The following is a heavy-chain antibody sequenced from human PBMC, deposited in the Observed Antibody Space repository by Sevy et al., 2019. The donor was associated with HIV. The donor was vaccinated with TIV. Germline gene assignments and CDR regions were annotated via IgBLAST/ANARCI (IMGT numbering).Heavy chain of an antibody. CDR1: GFTFSSYA. V-gene: IGHV3-30-3*01. Sequence: GGSLRLSCAASGFTFSSYAMHWVRQAPGKGLEWVAVISYDGSNKYYADSVKGRFTISRDNSKNTLYLQMNSLRAEDTAVYYCARGRRYYYGSGSYSYYLDYWGQGTLVTVSS. J-gene: IGHJ4*02. CDR2: ISYDGSNK. D-gene: IGHD3-10*01. CDR3: ARGRRYYYGSGSYSYYLDY.